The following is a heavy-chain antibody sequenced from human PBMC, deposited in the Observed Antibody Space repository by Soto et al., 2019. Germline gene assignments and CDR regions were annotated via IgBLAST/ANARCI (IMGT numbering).Heavy chain of an antibody. Sequence: PGGSLRLSCAASGFTFSSYSINWVRQAPGKGLEWVSSISSSSYIYYADSVKGRFTISRDNAKNSLYLQMNSLRAEDTAVYYCAREPSADCSSTSCYAPGDYGMDVWGQGTTVTVSS. CDR3: AREPSADCSSTSCYAPGDYGMDV. V-gene: IGHV3-21*01. CDR1: GFTFSSYS. D-gene: IGHD2-2*01. J-gene: IGHJ6*02. CDR2: ISSSSYI.